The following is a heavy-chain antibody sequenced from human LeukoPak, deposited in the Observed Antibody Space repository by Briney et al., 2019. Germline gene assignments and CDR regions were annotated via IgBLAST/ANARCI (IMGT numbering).Heavy chain of an antibody. J-gene: IGHJ4*02. CDR1: GFTFDDYA. CDR2: ISWNSGSI. CDR3: AKDFRTNWNYFDY. V-gene: IGHV3-9*01. D-gene: IGHD1-1*01. Sequence: GRSLRLSCAASGFTFDDYAMHWVRQAPGKGLEWVSGISWNSGSIGYADSVKGRFTISRDNAKNSLYLQMNSLRAEDTAVYYCAKDFRTNWNYFDYWGQGTLVTVSS.